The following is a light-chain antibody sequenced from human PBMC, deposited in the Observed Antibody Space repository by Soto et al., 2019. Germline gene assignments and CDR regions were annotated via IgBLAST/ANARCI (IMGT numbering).Light chain of an antibody. Sequence: QSVLTQPPSVSGTPGQRVNMSCSGSSSNIGSKSVSSYQHLPQTTPKLLIYSNNKRPSGVPGRFSGSKTGTSASLAISGLQSDDDAQYYCAAWDDSLNVLVFGGGTKLTVL. J-gene: IGLJ2*01. CDR3: AAWDDSLNVLV. CDR2: SNN. V-gene: IGLV1-44*01. CDR1: SSNIGSKS.